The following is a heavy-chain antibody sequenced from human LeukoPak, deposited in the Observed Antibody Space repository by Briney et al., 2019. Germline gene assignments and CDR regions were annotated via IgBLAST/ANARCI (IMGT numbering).Heavy chain of an antibody. CDR3: ARDSIGVQQLASLDY. CDR1: GFTFSDYY. V-gene: IGHV3-11*01. CDR2: ISSSGSTI. D-gene: IGHD6-13*01. J-gene: IGHJ4*02. Sequence: PGGSLRLSCAASGFTFSDYYMSWIRQAPGKGLEWVSYISSSGSTIYYADSVKGRFTISRDNAKNSLYLQMNSLRAEDTAVYYCARDSIGVQQLASLDYWGQGTLVTVSS.